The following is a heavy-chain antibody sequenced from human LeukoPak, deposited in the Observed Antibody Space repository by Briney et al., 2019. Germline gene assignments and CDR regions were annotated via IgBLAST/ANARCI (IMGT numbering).Heavy chain of an antibody. CDR2: ISSSGSTI. J-gene: IGHJ3*02. Sequence: GGSLRLSCAASGFTFSSYEMNWVRQAPGKGLEWVSYISSSGSTIYYADSVKGRFTISSDNAKNSLYLQMNSLRAEDTAVYYCARTLVVINDAFDIWGQGTMVTVSS. D-gene: IGHD3-22*01. CDR3: ARTLVVINDAFDI. V-gene: IGHV3-48*03. CDR1: GFTFSSYE.